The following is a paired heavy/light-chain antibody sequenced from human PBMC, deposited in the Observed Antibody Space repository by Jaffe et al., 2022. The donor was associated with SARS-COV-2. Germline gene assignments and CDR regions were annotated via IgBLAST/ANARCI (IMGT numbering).Heavy chain of an antibody. CDR3: ARELPYYYDSSGYPNDAFDI. J-gene: IGHJ3*02. CDR2: ISAYNGNT. V-gene: IGHV1-18*01. D-gene: IGHD3-22*01. Sequence: QVQLVQSGAEVKKPGASVKVSCKASGYTFTSYGISWVRQAPGQGLEWMGWISAYNGNTNYAQKLQGRVTMTTDTSTSTAYMELRSLRSDDTAVYYCARELPYYYDSSGYPNDAFDIWGQGTMVTVSS. CDR1: GYTFTSYG.
Light chain of an antibody. J-gene: IGKJ2*01. CDR1: QSLVHSDGNTY. Sequence: DIVMTQTPLSSPVTLGQPASISCRSSQSLVHSDGNTYLSWLQQRPGQPPRLLIYKISNRFSGVPDRFSGSGAGTDFTLKISRVEAEDVGVYYCMQATQFPHEVTFGQGTKLEIK. V-gene: IGKV2-24*01. CDR2: KIS. CDR3: MQATQFPHEVT.